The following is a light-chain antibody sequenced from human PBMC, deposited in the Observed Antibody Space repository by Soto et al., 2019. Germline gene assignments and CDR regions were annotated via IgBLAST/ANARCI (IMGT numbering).Light chain of an antibody. CDR1: SSDVGNYNS. CDR3: CSYIGSYSYV. Sequence: QSVLTQPASVSGFPGQSVTISCTGTSSDVGNYNSVSWYQHHPGKAPKLMIYDVNKWPSGVPDRFSGSKSGNTASLTISGLQAEDEADYYCCSYIGSYSYVFGTGTKVTVL. CDR2: DVN. J-gene: IGLJ1*01. V-gene: IGLV2-11*01.